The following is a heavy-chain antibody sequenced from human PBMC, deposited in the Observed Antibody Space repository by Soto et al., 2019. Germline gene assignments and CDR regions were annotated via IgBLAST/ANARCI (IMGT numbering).Heavy chain of an antibody. CDR2: MNPNSGNT. Sequence: GASVKVSCKASGYTFTSYDINWVRQATGQGLEWMGWMNPNSGNTGYAQKFQGRVTMTRNTSISTAYMELSSLRSEDTAVYYCARGPYYDFWSGYPNDAFDIWGQGTMVTVSS. D-gene: IGHD3-3*01. CDR1: GYTFTSYD. J-gene: IGHJ3*02. CDR3: ARGPYYDFWSGYPNDAFDI. V-gene: IGHV1-8*01.